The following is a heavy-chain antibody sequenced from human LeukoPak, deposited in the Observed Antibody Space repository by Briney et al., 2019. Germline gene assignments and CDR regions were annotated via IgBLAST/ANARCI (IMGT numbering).Heavy chain of an antibody. CDR1: GGSMSSYY. CDR2: IHHNGRT. CDR3: ARGYSSGWYEGWFDP. D-gene: IGHD6-19*01. J-gene: IGHJ5*02. Sequence: SGTLSLTCTVSGGSMSSYYWSWFRRPPGQGLEWIAYIHHNGRTNYNPSLRSRVTISLDTSENQFSLKVTSLTAADTAVYYCARGYSSGWYEGWFDPWGQGTRVIVSS. V-gene: IGHV4-59*01.